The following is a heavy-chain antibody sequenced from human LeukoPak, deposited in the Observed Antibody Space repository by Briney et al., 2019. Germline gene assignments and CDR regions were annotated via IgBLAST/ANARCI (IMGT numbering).Heavy chain of an antibody. CDR2: IKKDGIEK. Sequence: GGPLSFPCQAPGFPFRNYWLSWVGQPQGKGWEWVANIKKDGIEKYYVDSVEGRITISRDNARNSLYLQVNSLRAEDTAVYYCASQDSSGYYHYWGQGTLVTVSS. V-gene: IGHV3-7*01. CDR1: GFPFRNYW. D-gene: IGHD3-22*01. CDR3: ASQDSSGYYHY. J-gene: IGHJ4*02.